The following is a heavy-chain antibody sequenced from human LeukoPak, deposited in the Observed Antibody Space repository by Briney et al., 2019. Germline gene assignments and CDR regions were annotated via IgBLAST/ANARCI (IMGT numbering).Heavy chain of an antibody. CDR1: GFTFSTYS. Sequence: GGSLRLPCAASGFTFSTYSMTWVRQGPGKGLEWVSSIYPNGGSTFYADSVKGRFTISRDNSKNTLYLQMSSLRTEDTAIYYCAKDVLPDSGWDLDYWGQGTLVTVSS. CDR2: IYPNGGST. D-gene: IGHD6-19*01. J-gene: IGHJ4*02. V-gene: IGHV3-23*01. CDR3: AKDVLPDSGWDLDY.